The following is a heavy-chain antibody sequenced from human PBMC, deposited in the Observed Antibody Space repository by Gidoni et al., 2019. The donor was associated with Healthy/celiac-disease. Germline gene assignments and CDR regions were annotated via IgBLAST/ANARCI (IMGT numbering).Heavy chain of an antibody. CDR1: GFTFSSYE. D-gene: IGHD3-3*01. Sequence: EVQLVESGGGLVQPGGSLRLSCAASGFTFSSYEMNWVRQAPGKGLEWVSYISSSGSTIYYADSVKGRFTISRDNAKNSLYLQMNSLRAGDTAVYYCARVTDYDFWSGYLGFDYWGQGTLVTVSS. V-gene: IGHV3-48*03. CDR2: ISSSGSTI. J-gene: IGHJ4*02. CDR3: ARVTDYDFWSGYLGFDY.